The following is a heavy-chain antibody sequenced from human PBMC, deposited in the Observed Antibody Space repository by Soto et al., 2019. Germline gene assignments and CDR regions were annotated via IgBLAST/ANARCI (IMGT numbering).Heavy chain of an antibody. CDR1: GYTFTSYG. CDR2: ISAYNGNT. D-gene: IGHD5-12*01. J-gene: IGHJ6*02. V-gene: IGHV1-18*01. CDR3: ARKIGYDYLKYYYYGMDV. Sequence: ASVKVSCKASGYTFTSYGISWVRQAPGQGLEWMGWISAYNGNTNYAQKLQGRVTMTTDTSTSTAYMELRSLRSDDTAVYYCARKIGYDYLKYYYYGMDVWGQGTTVTVSS.